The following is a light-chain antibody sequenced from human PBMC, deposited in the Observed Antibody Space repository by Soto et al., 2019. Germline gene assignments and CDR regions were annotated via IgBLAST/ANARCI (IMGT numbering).Light chain of an antibody. CDR2: DAS. CDR1: QSVSSY. CDR3: QQRSNWPYT. V-gene: IGKV3-11*01. J-gene: IGKJ2*01. Sequence: EIVLTQSPAPLSLSPGERATLSCRASQSVSSYLAWYQQKPGQAPRLLIYDASNRATDIPARFSGSGSGTDFTLTISSLEPEDFAVYYCQQRSNWPYTFGQGTKLEIK.